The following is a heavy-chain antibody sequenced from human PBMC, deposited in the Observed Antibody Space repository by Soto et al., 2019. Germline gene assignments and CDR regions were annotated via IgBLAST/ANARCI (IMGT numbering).Heavy chain of an antibody. CDR3: ARDLVVPGHDAFDI. CDR2: IYSGGGT. CDR1: GFTVNSNH. Sequence: EVQLVESGGGLVQPGGSLRLSCAASGFTVNSNHVNWVRQAPGKGLEWVSVIYSGGGTLYADSVKGRFTVSRDSSQNTLYLQMNSLRAEDTAVYYCARDLVVPGHDAFDIWGQGTMVTVSS. J-gene: IGHJ3*02. D-gene: IGHD3-22*01. V-gene: IGHV3-66*01.